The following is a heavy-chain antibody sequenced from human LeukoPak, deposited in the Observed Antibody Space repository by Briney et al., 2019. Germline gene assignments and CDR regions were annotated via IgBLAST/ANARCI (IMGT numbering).Heavy chain of an antibody. V-gene: IGHV4-34*01. CDR1: GGSFSGYY. Sequence: SETLSLTCAVYGGSFSGYYWSWIRQPPGKGLEWIGEINHSGSTYYNPSLKSRVTISVDRSKNQFSLKLSSVTAADTAVYYCARVVHDYVWGSYRASNWFDPWGQGTLVTVSS. J-gene: IGHJ5*02. CDR2: INHSGST. D-gene: IGHD3-16*02. CDR3: ARVVHDYVWGSYRASNWFDP.